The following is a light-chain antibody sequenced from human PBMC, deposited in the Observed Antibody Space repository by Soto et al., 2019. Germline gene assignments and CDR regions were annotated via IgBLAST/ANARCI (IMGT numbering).Light chain of an antibody. CDR1: SSNIVAGYD. CDR3: QSYDSSLSGSEV. Sequence: QSVLTQPPSVSGAPGQRVTISCTGSSSNIVAGYDVHWYQQLPGTAPKLLMYGNSNRPSGVPDRFSGSKSGTSASLAITGLQAEDEADYYCQSYDSSLSGSEVFGTGTKLTVL. J-gene: IGLJ1*01. V-gene: IGLV1-40*01. CDR2: GNS.